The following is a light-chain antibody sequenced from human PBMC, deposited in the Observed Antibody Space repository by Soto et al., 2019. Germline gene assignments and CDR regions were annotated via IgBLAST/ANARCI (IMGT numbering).Light chain of an antibody. CDR1: QDISDS. V-gene: IGKV1-33*01. CDR2: DAS. Sequence: DIQMTQSPSSLSASVGDRITITCQASQDISDSLNWYQQKPGRAPNLLTYDASNLETGVPSRFSGSGSGTDFTFTITGLQPEDIAKYYCHQYTNPPLTFGGGTKVEIK. CDR3: HQYTNPPLT. J-gene: IGKJ4*01.